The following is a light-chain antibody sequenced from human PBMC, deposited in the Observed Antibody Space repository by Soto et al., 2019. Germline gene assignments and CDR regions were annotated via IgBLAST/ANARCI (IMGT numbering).Light chain of an antibody. CDR3: NSYATGNTRV. J-gene: IGLJ1*01. CDR2: EVS. Sequence: QSALTQHASVSGSPGQSITISCTGSSSDIGDYDYVSWYQQHPGKAPKVLISEVSNRPSGVSNRFSGSKSGNTASLTISGLQAEDEADYYCNSYATGNTRVFGTGTKVTVL. CDR1: SSDIGDYDY. V-gene: IGLV2-14*01.